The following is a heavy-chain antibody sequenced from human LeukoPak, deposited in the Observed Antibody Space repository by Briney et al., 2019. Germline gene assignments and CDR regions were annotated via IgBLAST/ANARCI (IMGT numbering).Heavy chain of an antibody. CDR1: RFTFSRYA. Sequence: PGGSLRLSCAASRFTFSRYAMNWVRQAPGKGLEWVSAISGSGGSTYYADSVKGRFTISRDNSKNTLYLQVNSLRVEDTAVYYCAKNPQYYYDSSGFFEYWGQGTLVTVSS. J-gene: IGHJ4*02. D-gene: IGHD3-22*01. CDR3: AKNPQYYYDSSGFFEY. V-gene: IGHV3-23*01. CDR2: ISGSGGST.